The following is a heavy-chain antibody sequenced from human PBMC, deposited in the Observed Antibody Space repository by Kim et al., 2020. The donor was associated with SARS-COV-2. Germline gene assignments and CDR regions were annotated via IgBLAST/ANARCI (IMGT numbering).Heavy chain of an antibody. CDR3: ARGSYQDDAFDI. J-gene: IGHJ3*02. CDR1: GGSISSGGYS. CDR2: IYHSGST. V-gene: IGHV4-30-2*01. Sequence: SETLSLTCAVSGGSISSGGYSWSWIRQPPGKGLEWIGYIYHSGSTYYNPSLKSRVTISVDRSKNQFSLKLSSVTAADTAVYYCARGSYQDDAFDIWGQGTMVTVSS.